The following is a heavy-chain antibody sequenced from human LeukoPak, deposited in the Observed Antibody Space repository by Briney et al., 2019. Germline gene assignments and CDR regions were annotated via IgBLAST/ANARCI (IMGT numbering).Heavy chain of an antibody. J-gene: IGHJ5*02. CDR2: ISSSGSTI. CDR3: ARWRIAAAGRRGNWFDP. CDR1: GFTFSSYE. D-gene: IGHD6-13*01. V-gene: IGHV3-48*03. Sequence: SGGSLRLSCAASGFTFSSYEMNWVRQAPGKGLEWVSYISSSGSTIYYADSVKGRFTISRDNAKNSLYLQMNSLRAEDTAVYYCARWRIAAAGRRGNWFDPWGQGTLVTVSS.